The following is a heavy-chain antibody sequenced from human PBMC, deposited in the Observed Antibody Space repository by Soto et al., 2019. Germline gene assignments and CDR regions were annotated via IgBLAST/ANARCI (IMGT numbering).Heavy chain of an antibody. D-gene: IGHD2-8*01. CDR1: GGSISSSSYY. CDR3: ASQGVYAIPGY. V-gene: IGHV4-39*01. J-gene: IGHJ4*02. Sequence: QLQLQESGPGLVKPSETLSLTCTVSGGSISSSSYYWGWIRQPPGKGLEWIGSIYYSGSTYYNPSLKSRVTISVDTSKNQFSLKLSSVTAADTAVYYCASQGVYAIPGYWGQGTLVTVSS. CDR2: IYYSGST.